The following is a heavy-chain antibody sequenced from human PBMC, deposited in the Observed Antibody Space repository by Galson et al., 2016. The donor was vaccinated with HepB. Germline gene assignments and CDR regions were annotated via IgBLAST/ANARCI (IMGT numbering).Heavy chain of an antibody. V-gene: IGHV1-18*04. J-gene: IGHJ4*02. CDR3: ARSSYGVHDF. Sequence: SVKVSCKASNYTFVSYGINWVRQAPGQGLEWMGWIAASNGNTLYAQKFEGRLILTTDPSTTTSSLELRSLTSDDTAISYGARSSYGVHDFWGQGTLITVPS. CDR1: NYTFVSYG. D-gene: IGHD4-17*01. CDR2: IAASNGNT.